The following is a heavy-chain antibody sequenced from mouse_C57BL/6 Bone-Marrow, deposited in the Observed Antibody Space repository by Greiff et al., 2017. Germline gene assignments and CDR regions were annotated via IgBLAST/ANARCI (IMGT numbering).Heavy chain of an antibody. J-gene: IGHJ4*01. CDR2: ISTGSSTI. V-gene: IGHV5-17*01. CDR3: ARRSELRHEAMDY. Sequence: EVKLMESGGGLVKPGASLKLSCAASGFTFSDYGMHWVRQAPEQGLEWVAYISTGSSTIYYAHTVQGRFTISRDTAKNTLYLQMTSLRSEDTAMYYCARRSELRHEAMDYWGQGTSVTVSS. D-gene: IGHD1-1*01. CDR1: GFTFSDYG.